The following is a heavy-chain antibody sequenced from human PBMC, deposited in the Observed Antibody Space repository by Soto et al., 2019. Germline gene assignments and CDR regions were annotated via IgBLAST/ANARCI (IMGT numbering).Heavy chain of an antibody. CDR3: ARGDRTSSSWFHNFDY. CDR1: GGSISSYY. D-gene: IGHD6-13*01. V-gene: IGHV4-59*01. CDR2: IYYSGST. J-gene: IGHJ4*02. Sequence: SETLSLTCTVSGGSISSYYWSWIRQPPGKGLEWIGYIYYSGSTNYNPSLKSRVTISVDTSKNQFSLKLSSVTAADTAVYYCARGDRTSSSWFHNFDYWGQGTLVTVS.